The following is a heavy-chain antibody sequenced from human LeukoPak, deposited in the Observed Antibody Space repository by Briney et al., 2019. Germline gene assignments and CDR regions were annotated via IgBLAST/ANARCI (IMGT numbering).Heavy chain of an antibody. D-gene: IGHD5-24*01. Sequence: SEALSLTCTVSGGSISSYYWSWIRQPPGKGLEWIGYIYYSGSTNYNPSLKSRVTISVDTSKNQFSLKLSSVTAADTAVYYCARGWLQFLDYWGQGTLVTVSS. CDR2: IYYSGST. V-gene: IGHV4-59*08. CDR1: GGSISSYY. CDR3: ARGWLQFLDY. J-gene: IGHJ4*02.